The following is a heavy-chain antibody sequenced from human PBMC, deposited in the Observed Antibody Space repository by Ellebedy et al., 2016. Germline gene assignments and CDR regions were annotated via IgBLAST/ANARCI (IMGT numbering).Heavy chain of an antibody. CDR1: GGSFSGYY. CDR3: ARGAQGYGDYVAAFDI. CDR2: INHSGST. J-gene: IGHJ3*02. Sequence: GSLRLXCAVYGGSFSGYYWSWIRQPPGKGLEWIGEINHSGSTNYNPSLKSRVTISVDTSKNQFSLKLSSVTAADTAVYYCARGAQGYGDYVAAFDIWGQGTMVTVSS. D-gene: IGHD4-17*01. V-gene: IGHV4-34*01.